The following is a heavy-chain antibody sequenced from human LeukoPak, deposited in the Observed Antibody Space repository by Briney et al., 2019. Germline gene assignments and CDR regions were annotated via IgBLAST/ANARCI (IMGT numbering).Heavy chain of an antibody. J-gene: IGHJ4*02. D-gene: IGHD2-2*01. CDR2: INPNSGTT. Sequence: ASVKVSCKASGYTFTGYYMHWVRQAPGQGLEWMGWINPNSGTTNYAQKFQGRVTMTRDTSISTAYMELSRLRSDDTAVYYCARDLADIVVVPAAPDYWGQGTLVTVSS. CDR3: ARDLADIVVVPAAPDY. CDR1: GYTFTGYY. V-gene: IGHV1-2*02.